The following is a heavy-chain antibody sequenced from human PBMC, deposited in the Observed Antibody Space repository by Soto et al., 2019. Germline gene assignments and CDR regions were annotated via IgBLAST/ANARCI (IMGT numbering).Heavy chain of an antibody. CDR2: RNLNSVNT. Sequence: QVQLVQSGAEVKKPGASVKVSCKASGNTFPGKNINWVGPATGQGLEWRGWRNLNSVNTGYAQKFQGSVTTTRHTSISTAYIELSSLRSEDTAVYYCASSGSGWYLYWGQGTLVTVSS. CDR1: GNTFPGKN. J-gene: IGHJ4*02. D-gene: IGHD6-19*01. V-gene: IGHV1-8*01. CDR3: ASSGSGWYLY.